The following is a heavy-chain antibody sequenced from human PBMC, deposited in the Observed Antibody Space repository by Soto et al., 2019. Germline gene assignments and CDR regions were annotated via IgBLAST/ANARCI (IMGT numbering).Heavy chain of an antibody. CDR1: GGSISTYY. CDR2: IYYSGST. J-gene: IGHJ3*02. D-gene: IGHD2-2*01. V-gene: IGHV4-59*01. Sequence: QLQLQESGPGLVKPSETLSLNCTVSGGSISTYYWSWIRQPPGKGLEWSGYIYYSGSTNYNPSLQSRVTISVDTSKNQFSLRLNSVTAADTAAYYCVRGRAQLRRGAFDMGGQGTMVNVCS. CDR3: VRGRAQLRRGAFDM.